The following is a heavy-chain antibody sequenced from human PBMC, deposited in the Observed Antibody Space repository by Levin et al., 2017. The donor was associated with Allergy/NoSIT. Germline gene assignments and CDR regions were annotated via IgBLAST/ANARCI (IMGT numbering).Heavy chain of an antibody. Sequence: SGPTLVKPTQTLTLTCTFSGFSLSTTGMCVNWMRQAPGKAPEWLARIDWDDDKYYKTSLKARLTISKDSSKNQVVLTMTNMDPVDTATYYCTRMGGCGILSYYYYAMDVWGQGTTVTVSS. CDR2: IDWDDDK. J-gene: IGHJ6*02. V-gene: IGHV2-70*11. CDR1: GFSLSTTGMC. D-gene: IGHD1-26*01. CDR3: TRMGGCGILSYYYYAMDV.